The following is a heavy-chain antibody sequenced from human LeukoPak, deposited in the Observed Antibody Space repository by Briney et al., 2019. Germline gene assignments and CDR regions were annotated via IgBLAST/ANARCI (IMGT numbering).Heavy chain of an antibody. CDR3: HGDYVAGCYYMDV. CDR1: GFTFSRYW. V-gene: IGHV3-7*01. Sequence: GGSLRLSCAASGFTFSRYWMSWVRQAPGKGLEGVGSIKQDGSEKYYVESVKGRFTINRDNAKNPLYLQLSSLRAEDTAVYYCHGDYVAGCYYMDVWGKGTTVTVSS. J-gene: IGHJ6*03. D-gene: IGHD4-17*01. CDR2: IKQDGSEK.